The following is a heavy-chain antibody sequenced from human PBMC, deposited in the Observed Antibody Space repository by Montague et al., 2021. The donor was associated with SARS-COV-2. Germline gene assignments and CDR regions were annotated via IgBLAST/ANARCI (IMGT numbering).Heavy chain of an antibody. CDR2: INHSGST. CDR1: VGSFSGYY. CDR3: ARGGTVTTFYYYYYGMDV. D-gene: IGHD4-17*01. Sequence: SETLSLTCAVYVGSFSGYYWSWIRQPPGKGLEWIGEINHSGSTNYNPSLKSRVTISVDTSKNQFSLKLSSVTAADTAVYYCARGGTVTTFYYYYYGMDVWGQGTTVTVSS. V-gene: IGHV4-34*01. J-gene: IGHJ6*02.